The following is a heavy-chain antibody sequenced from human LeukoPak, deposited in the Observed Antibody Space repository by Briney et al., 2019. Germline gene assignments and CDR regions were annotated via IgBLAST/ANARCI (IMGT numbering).Heavy chain of an antibody. CDR1: GYSFTSYW. J-gene: IGHJ5*02. V-gene: IGHV5-10-1*01. Sequence: GESLKISCKGSGYSFTSYWISWVRQMPGKGLEWMGRIDPSDSYTNYSPSFQGHVTISAGKSISAAYLQWSSLKASDTAMYYCARGITMVRGVKHWFDPWGQGTLVTVSS. D-gene: IGHD3-10*01. CDR2: IDPSDSYT. CDR3: ARGITMVRGVKHWFDP.